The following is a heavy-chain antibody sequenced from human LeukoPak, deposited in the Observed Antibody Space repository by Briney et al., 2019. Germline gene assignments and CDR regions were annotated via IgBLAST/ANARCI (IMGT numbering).Heavy chain of an antibody. CDR1: GFTFSSYS. J-gene: IGHJ3*01. CDR3: ARKGNAF. V-gene: IGHV3-21*01. Sequence: GGSLRLSCAASGFTFSSYSMNWVRQAPGKGLEWVSSISGDSNYIYYADSVRGRFTISRDNAKNSLYLQMNSLRAEDTAVYYCARKGNAFWGQGTMVTVSS. D-gene: IGHD3-16*01. CDR2: ISGDSNYI.